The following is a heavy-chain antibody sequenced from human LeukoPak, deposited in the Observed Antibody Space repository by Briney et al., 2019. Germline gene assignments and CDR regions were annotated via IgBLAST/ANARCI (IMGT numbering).Heavy chain of an antibody. CDR2: IIPIFGTA. D-gene: IGHD3-10*01. CDR1: GGNFSSYA. J-gene: IGHJ6*03. V-gene: IGHV1-69*13. Sequence: ASVKVSCKASGGNFSSYAISWVRQAPGQGLEWMGGIIPIFGTANYAQKFQGRVTITADESTSTAYMELSSLRSEDTAVYYCARGADYYGSGSYYYYYYYMDVWGKGTTVTVSS. CDR3: ARGADYYGSGSYYYYYYYMDV.